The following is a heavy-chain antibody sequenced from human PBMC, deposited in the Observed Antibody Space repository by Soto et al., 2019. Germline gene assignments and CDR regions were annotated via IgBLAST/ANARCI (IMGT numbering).Heavy chain of an antibody. V-gene: IGHV5-10-1*01. D-gene: IGHD3-22*01. CDR1: GYSFAGYW. CDR2: IDPSDSQT. Sequence: GDSLKISCKGSGYSFAGYWTTWVRQKPGKGLEWMGRIDPSDSQTYYSPSFRGHVTISATKSITTVFLQWSSLRASDTAMYYCARQIYDSDTGPNFQYYFDSWGQGTPVTVSS. CDR3: ARQIYDSDTGPNFQYYFDS. J-gene: IGHJ4*02.